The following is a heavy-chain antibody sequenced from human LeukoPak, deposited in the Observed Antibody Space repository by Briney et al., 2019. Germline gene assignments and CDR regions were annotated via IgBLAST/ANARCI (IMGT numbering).Heavy chain of an antibody. J-gene: IGHJ4*02. D-gene: IGHD4-17*01. CDR1: GFTFSSYE. V-gene: IGHV3-48*03. CDR3: AREDYGEAFDY. Sequence: GGSLRLSCEGSGFTFSSYEMNWVRQAPGKGLEWVSYIGSGSFTIYYADSVKGRFTISGDNAKNSLYLQMNSLRAEDTAVYYCAREDYGEAFDYWGQGTLVTVSS. CDR2: IGSGSFTI.